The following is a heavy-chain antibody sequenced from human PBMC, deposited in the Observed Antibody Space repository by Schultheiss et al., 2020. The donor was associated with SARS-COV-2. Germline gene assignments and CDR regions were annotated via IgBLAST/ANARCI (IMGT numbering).Heavy chain of an antibody. J-gene: IGHJ3*02. CDR2: IYYSGST. V-gene: IGHV4-59*12. Sequence: SETLSLTCAVYGGSISSYYWSWIRQPPGKGLEWIGYIYYSGSTNYNPSLKSRVTISVDTSKNQFSLKLSSVTAADTAVYYCARGYCSSTSCYAPRGAFDIWGQGTMVTVSS. CDR1: GGSISSYY. D-gene: IGHD2-2*01. CDR3: ARGYCSSTSCYAPRGAFDI.